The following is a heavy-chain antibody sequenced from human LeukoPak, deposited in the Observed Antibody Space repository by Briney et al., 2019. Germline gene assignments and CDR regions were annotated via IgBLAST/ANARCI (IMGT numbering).Heavy chain of an antibody. CDR3: ARATHSSSWSYFDY. V-gene: IGHV3-30-3*01. CDR1: GFTFSSYA. D-gene: IGHD6-13*01. Sequence: PGGSLRLSCAASGFTFSSYAMHWVRQAPGKGLEWVAVISYDGSNKYYADSVKGRFTISRDNSKNTLYLQMNSLRAEDMAVYYCARATHSSSWSYFDYWGQGTLVTVSS. CDR2: ISYDGSNK. J-gene: IGHJ4*02.